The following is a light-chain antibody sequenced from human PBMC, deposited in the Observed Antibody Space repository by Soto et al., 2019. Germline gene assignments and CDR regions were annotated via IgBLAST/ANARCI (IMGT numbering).Light chain of an antibody. CDR1: SSNIGSNR. Sequence: QSVLTQPPSASGTPGQRVTISCSGSSSNIGSNRVNWYQQLPGTAPKLLIYSNNQRLSGVPDRFSGSKSGTSASLAISGLQSEDEADYYCAAWDDSRNGPVFGGGTKLTVL. V-gene: IGLV1-44*01. CDR2: SNN. J-gene: IGLJ3*02. CDR3: AAWDDSRNGPV.